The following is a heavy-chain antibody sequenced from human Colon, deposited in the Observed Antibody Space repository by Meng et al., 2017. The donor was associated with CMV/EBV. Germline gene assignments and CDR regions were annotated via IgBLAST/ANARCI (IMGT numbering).Heavy chain of an antibody. J-gene: IGHJ4*01. CDR1: RYTFSKSY. CDR2: INPTDDST. V-gene: IGHV1-46*01. D-gene: IGHD6-13*01. CDR3: ASQAATHTYFDF. Sequence: CTSSRYTFSKSYLSWVRQAPRQGPAWMGIINPTDDSTTLAQQFQGRVTVTRDTSTNTVYMELSSLRSDDTAVYYCASQAATHTYFDFWGHGTLVTVSS.